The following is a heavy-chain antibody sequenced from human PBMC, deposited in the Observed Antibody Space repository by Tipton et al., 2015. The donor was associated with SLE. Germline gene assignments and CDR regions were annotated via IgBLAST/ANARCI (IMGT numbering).Heavy chain of an antibody. Sequence: LRLSCTVSRGSISGNYWSWIRQPPGKGLEWIGYIHHSGSTNYNPSLKSRVTISIDTSKNQFSLNQSSVTAADTAVYYCAREVMYYDFWSGRGVNYYYDMDVWGKGTTVTVSS. CDR2: IHHSGST. CDR1: RGSISGNY. V-gene: IGHV4-59*12. D-gene: IGHD3-3*01. CDR3: AREVMYYDFWSGRGVNYYYDMDV. J-gene: IGHJ6*03.